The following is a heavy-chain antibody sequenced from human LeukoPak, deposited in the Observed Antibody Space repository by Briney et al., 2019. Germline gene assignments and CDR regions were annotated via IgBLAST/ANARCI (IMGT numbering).Heavy chain of an antibody. V-gene: IGHV4-39*07. CDR2: IYYSGST. J-gene: IGHJ3*02. D-gene: IGHD3-3*01. CDR1: GGSIRSSSYY. CDR3: ARGGLPGTYDFWSGYYLTHKVRNDAFDI. Sequence: SETLSLTCTVAGGSIRSSSYYWGWIRQPPGKGLEWIGSIYYSGSTYYNPSLKSRVTISVDTSKNQFSLKLSSVTAADTAVYYCARGGLPGTYDFWSGYYLTHKVRNDAFDIWGQGTMVTVSS.